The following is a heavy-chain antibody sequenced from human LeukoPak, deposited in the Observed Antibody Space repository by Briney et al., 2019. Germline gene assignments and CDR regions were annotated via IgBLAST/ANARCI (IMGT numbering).Heavy chain of an antibody. CDR2: IKQDGSEK. CDR3: AGPVLTGYYSDYFDY. CDR1: GSTFSSNW. D-gene: IGHD3-9*01. J-gene: IGHJ4*02. Sequence: GGSLRLSCAASGSTFSSNWMSWARQAPGKGLEWVANIKQDGSEKYYVDSVKGRFTISRDNAKNSLYLQMNSLRVEDTAVYYCAGPVLTGYYSDYFDYWGQGTLVTVSS. V-gene: IGHV3-7*01.